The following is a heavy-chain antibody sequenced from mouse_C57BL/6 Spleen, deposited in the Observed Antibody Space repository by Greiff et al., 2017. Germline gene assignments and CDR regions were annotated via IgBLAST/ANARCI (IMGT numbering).Heavy chain of an antibody. CDR3: ARSYDYDPHLGY. Sequence: QQSCKASGYTFTSYWMHWVKQRPGRGLEWIGRIDPNSGGTKYNEKFKSKATLTVDKPSSTAYMQLSSLTSEDSAVYYCARSYDYDPHLGYWGQGTTLTVSS. CDR2: IDPNSGGT. D-gene: IGHD2-4*01. CDR1: GYTFTSYW. J-gene: IGHJ2*01. V-gene: IGHV1-72*01.